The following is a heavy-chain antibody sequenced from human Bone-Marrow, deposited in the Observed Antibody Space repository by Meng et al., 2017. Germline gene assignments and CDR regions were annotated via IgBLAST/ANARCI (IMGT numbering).Heavy chain of an antibody. CDR2: INPNSGGT. V-gene: IGHV1-2*06. Sequence: VQVVESGAAVAKPWASVKASCKASGYTFTGYYMQWVRQGPGQGLEWMRRINPNSGGTNYAQKFQGRVTMTRDTSISKACMEMSRERSDDTAVYYCARPYSRGFDYWGQGTLVTVSS. CDR3: ARPYSRGFDY. CDR1: GYTFTGYY. D-gene: IGHD6-13*01. J-gene: IGHJ4*02.